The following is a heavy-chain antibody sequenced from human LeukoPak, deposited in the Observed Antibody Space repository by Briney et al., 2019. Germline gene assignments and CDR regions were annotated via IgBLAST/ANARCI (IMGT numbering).Heavy chain of an antibody. CDR2: ISGSGGST. V-gene: IGHV3-23*01. D-gene: IGHD2-15*01. CDR3: AKVSLVVAATPAWFDP. CDR1: GFTFSSYA. Sequence: PGGSLRLSCAASGFTFSSYAMSWVRQAPGKGLEWVSAISGSGGSTYYADSVKGRFTISRDNSKNTLYRQMNSLRAEDTAVYYCAKVSLVVAATPAWFDPWGQGTLVTVSS. J-gene: IGHJ5*02.